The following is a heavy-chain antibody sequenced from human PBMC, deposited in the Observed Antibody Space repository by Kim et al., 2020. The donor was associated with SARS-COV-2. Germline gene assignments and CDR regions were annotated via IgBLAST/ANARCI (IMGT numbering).Heavy chain of an antibody. J-gene: IGHJ2*01. Sequence: LKRRVTIAGDTSKNQFSRKLSSVTAADTAVYYCARRRPDSSGYQLRHFDLWGRGTLVTVSS. D-gene: IGHD3-22*01. CDR3: ARRRPDSSGYQLRHFDL. V-gene: IGHV4-31*02.